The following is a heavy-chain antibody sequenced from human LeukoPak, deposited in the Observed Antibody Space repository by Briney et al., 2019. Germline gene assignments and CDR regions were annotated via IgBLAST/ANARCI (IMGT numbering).Heavy chain of an antibody. J-gene: IGHJ4*02. CDR1: GYTFTGYA. Sequence: ASVKVSCKASGYTFTGYAMNWVRQAPGQGLEWMGWINSNTGNSAYAQGFTGRFVFSLDTSVSTAYQQISSLKAEDSAVHYCATPITSGYSSSWTDYWGQGTLVTVSS. D-gene: IGHD6-13*01. CDR2: INSNTGNS. V-gene: IGHV7-4-1*02. CDR3: ATPITSGYSSSWTDY.